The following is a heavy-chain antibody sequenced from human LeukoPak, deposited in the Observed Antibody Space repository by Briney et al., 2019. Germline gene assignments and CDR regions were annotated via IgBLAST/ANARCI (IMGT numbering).Heavy chain of an antibody. Sequence: SETLSLTCTVSGGSISSYYWSWIRQPPGKGLEWIGYIYYSGSTNYNPSLKSRVTISVDTSKNQFSLKLSSVTAADTAAYYCARSGPPYSSGWFDYWGQGTLVTVSS. CDR2: IYYSGST. CDR3: ARSGPPYSSGWFDY. J-gene: IGHJ4*02. CDR1: GGSISSYY. V-gene: IGHV4-59*08. D-gene: IGHD6-19*01.